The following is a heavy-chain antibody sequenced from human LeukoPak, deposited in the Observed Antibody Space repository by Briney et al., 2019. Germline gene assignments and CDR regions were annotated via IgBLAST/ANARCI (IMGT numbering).Heavy chain of an antibody. CDR3: ARVGKYQLLSVWFDP. CDR2: IYYTGST. CDR1: GGSISTSSYY. V-gene: IGHV4-39*07. Sequence: SSETLSLTCAASGGSISTSSYYWGWVRQPPGKGLEWIGSIYYTGSTYYNPSLKSRVTISVDASKNQFSLRLSSVTAADTAVYYCARVGKYQLLSVWFDPWGQGTLVTVSS. D-gene: IGHD2-2*01. J-gene: IGHJ5*02.